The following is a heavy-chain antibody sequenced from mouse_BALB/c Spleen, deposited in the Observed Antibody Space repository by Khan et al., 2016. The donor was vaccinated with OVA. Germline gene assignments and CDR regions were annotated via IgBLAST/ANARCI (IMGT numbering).Heavy chain of an antibody. CDR1: GYTFTSYG. CDR3: ERPPYFSYTLDH. Sequence: VQLQESGPELKKPGETVKISCKASGYTFTSYGMNWVKQSPGKALKWMGWINTYTGEPTYADDFKGRFAFSLETSASTAYLQLNNLNNEDTAKYICERPPYFSYTLDHWGKGTSVTVSS. D-gene: IGHD2-10*01. J-gene: IGHJ4*01. V-gene: IGHV9-3-1*01. CDR2: INTYTGEP.